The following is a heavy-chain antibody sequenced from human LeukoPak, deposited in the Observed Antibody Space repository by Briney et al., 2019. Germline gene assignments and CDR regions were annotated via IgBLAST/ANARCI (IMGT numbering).Heavy chain of an antibody. J-gene: IGHJ1*01. V-gene: IGHV4-34*01. Sequence: SETLSLTCAVYGGSFSGYYWSWIRQPPGKGLEWIGEINHSGSTNYNPSLKSRVTISVDTSKNQFSLKLSSVTAADTAVYYCARGQRITIFGVVTRDQYFQHWGQGTLVTVSS. CDR2: INHSGST. CDR3: ARGQRITIFGVVTRDQYFQH. D-gene: IGHD3-3*01. CDR1: GGSFSGYY.